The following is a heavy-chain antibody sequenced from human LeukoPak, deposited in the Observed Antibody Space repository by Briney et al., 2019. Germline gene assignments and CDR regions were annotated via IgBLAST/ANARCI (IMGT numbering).Heavy chain of an antibody. CDR1: GFTFSSYA. Sequence: PGGSLRLSCVASGFTFSSYALSWVRQAPGKGLDCVSVISGSDGYTYYADSVKGRFTISRDNAKNSLYLQMNSLRAEDTAVYYCARVRAAGKVYYFDYWGQGTLVTVSS. J-gene: IGHJ4*02. CDR3: ARVRAAGKVYYFDY. CDR2: ISGSDGYT. V-gene: IGHV3-23*01. D-gene: IGHD6-13*01.